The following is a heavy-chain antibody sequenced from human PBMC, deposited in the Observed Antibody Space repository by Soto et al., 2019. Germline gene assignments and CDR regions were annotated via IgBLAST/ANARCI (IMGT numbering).Heavy chain of an antibody. V-gene: IGHV1-3*01. D-gene: IGHD6-19*01. Sequence: GASVKVSCKASGYTFTSYAMHWVRQAPGQRLEWMGWINAGNGNTKYSQKFQGRVTITRDTSASTAYMELSSLRSEDTAVYYCARDRKQWLVLNWFDPWGQGTLVTVSS. J-gene: IGHJ5*02. CDR1: GYTFTSYA. CDR3: ARDRKQWLVLNWFDP. CDR2: INAGNGNT.